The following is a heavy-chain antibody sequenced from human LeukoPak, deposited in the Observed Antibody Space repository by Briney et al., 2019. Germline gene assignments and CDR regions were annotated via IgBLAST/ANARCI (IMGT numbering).Heavy chain of an antibody. CDR3: ARDVSIELKYYFDY. CDR2: IRSGSSYI. V-gene: IGHV3-21*01. D-gene: IGHD1-26*01. CDR1: VFTSSIYA. J-gene: IGHJ4*02. Sequence: GGSLRLSCADSVFTSSIYAMSCVRQAPGKGLEGVSPIRSGSSYIYYADSVKGRFTISRDNARNSLYLQMNSLRAEETAVYYCARDVSIELKYYFDYWGQGTLVTVSS.